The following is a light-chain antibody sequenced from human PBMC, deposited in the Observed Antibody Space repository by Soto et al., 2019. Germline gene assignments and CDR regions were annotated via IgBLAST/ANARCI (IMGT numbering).Light chain of an antibody. CDR2: DVS. J-gene: IGLJ2*01. V-gene: IGLV2-14*01. CDR3: SSYTSSSNLVV. CDR1: SSDVGGYNY. Sequence: QSALTQPASVSGSPGQSITISCTGTSSDVGGYNYVSWYQQHPGKAPKLMIYDVSNRPSGVSNRFSGSKPGNTASLTISGLQAEDEADYYCSSYTSSSNLVVFGGGTKLTVL.